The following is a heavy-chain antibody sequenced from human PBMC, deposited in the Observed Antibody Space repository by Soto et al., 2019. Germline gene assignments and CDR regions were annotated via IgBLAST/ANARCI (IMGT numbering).Heavy chain of an antibody. J-gene: IGHJ4*02. CDR1: GFTFSDYY. V-gene: IGHV3-11*05. D-gene: IGHD6-13*01. Sequence: GGSLRLSCAVSGFTFSDYYMTWIRQAPGKGLEWVSYISSSTSHTNYADSVKGRFTISRDNAKNSLFLQMNSLRAEDTAVYYCARVRGAAADYFDFWGQGALVTVSS. CDR3: ARVRGAAADYFDF. CDR2: ISSSTSHT.